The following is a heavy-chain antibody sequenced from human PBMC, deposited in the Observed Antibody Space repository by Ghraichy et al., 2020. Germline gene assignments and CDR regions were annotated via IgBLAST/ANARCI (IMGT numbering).Heavy chain of an antibody. Sequence: SCAASGFTFSSYAMSWVRQAPGKGLEWVSAISGSGGSIYYADSVKGRFTISRDNSKNTLYLQMNSLRAEDTAVYYCAIRYSYGTLDYFDYWGQGTLVTVSS. V-gene: IGHV3-23*01. D-gene: IGHD5-18*01. CDR2: ISGSGGSI. J-gene: IGHJ4*02. CDR3: AIRYSYGTLDYFDY. CDR1: GFTFSSYA.